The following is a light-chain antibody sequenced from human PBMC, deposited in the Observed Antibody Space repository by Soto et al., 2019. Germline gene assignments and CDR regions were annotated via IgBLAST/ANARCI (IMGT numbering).Light chain of an antibody. Sequence: QSALTQPASVSGSPGQSITISCTGTSRDIGGYNYVSWYQQRPGHAPKLMIYEVSNRPSRVSSRFSGSKSGSTASLTISGLQAEDEGDYYCSSYTDSSTYFGTGTKVT. CDR1: SRDIGGYNY. CDR2: EVS. CDR3: SSYTDSSTY. J-gene: IGLJ1*01. V-gene: IGLV2-14*01.